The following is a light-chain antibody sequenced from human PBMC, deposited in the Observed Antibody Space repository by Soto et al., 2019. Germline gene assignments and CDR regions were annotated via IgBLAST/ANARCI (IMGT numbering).Light chain of an antibody. V-gene: IGLV2-14*01. Sequence: QSALTQPASVSGSPGQSITISCTGTSSDVGGYNYVSWYQQHPGKAPKLMIYVVSNRPSGVSNRFSGSKSGNTASLTISGLQAEDEADYYCSSYTSSSTLGVFGGGTQLTVL. CDR3: SSYTSSSTLGV. CDR2: VVS. CDR1: SSDVGGYNY. J-gene: IGLJ3*02.